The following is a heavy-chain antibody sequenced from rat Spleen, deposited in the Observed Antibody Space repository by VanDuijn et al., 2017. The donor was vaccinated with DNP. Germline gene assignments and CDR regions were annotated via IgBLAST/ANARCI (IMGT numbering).Heavy chain of an antibody. J-gene: IGHJ3*01. CDR3: TTEEDYGYNWFAY. Sequence: EVQLVESGGGLVQPGRSLKLSCVASGFTFSNYDMAWVRQAPTKGLEWVTTINYDGTRTYYRDSVKGRFTISRDNTKSTLYLQMDSLRSEDTATYYCTTEEDYGYNWFAYWGQGTLVTVSS. CDR1: GFTFSNYD. D-gene: IGHD1-7*01. CDR2: INYDGTRT. V-gene: IGHV5-29*01.